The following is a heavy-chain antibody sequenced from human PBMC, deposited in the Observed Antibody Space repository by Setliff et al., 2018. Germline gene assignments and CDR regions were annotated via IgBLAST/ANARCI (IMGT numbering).Heavy chain of an antibody. J-gene: IGHJ4*02. D-gene: IGHD3-3*01. V-gene: IGHV3-7*01. Sequence: GESLKISCAASGFTFSSYWMSWVRQAPGKGLEWVANIKQDGSEKYYLDSVKGRFTISRDNAKNSLYLQLNSLTAEDTAVYYCARDPPYYDFWSAYFPGYWGQGTLVTVSS. CDR1: GFTFSSYW. CDR2: IKQDGSEK. CDR3: ARDPPYYDFWSAYFPGY.